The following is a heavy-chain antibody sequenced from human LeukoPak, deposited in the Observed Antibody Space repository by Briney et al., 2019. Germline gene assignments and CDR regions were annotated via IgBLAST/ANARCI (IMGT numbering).Heavy chain of an antibody. D-gene: IGHD6-25*01. V-gene: IGHV3-13*04. CDR2: IGTADDT. J-gene: IGHJ6*02. CDR1: GFTFSSYD. CDR3: ARSGYYHYYGLDV. Sequence: PGGSLRLSCVASGFTFSSYDMHWVRQTTGKGLEWVSAIGTADDTFYPASVKGRFTISRDDAKNPLYLQMSNLRVGDTAVYYCARSGYYHYYGLDVWGQGTTVTVSS.